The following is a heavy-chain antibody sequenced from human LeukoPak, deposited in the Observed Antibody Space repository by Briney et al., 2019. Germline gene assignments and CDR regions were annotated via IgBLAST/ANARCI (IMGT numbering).Heavy chain of an antibody. CDR1: GGSFSGYY. D-gene: IGHD6-6*01. CDR2: INHSGST. V-gene: IGHV4-34*01. CDR3: ARLSIATRPRFYYYYYMDV. Sequence: SETLSLTYAVYGGSFSGYYWSWIRQPPGKGLEWIGEINHSGSTNYNPSLKSRVTISVDTSKHQFSLKLSSVTVADTAVYYCARLSIATRPRFYYYYYMDVWGKGTTVTVSS. J-gene: IGHJ6*03.